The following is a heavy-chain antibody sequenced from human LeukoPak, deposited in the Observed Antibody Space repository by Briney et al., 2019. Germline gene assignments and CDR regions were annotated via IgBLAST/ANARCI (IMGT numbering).Heavy chain of an antibody. CDR1: GFTFSSYA. D-gene: IGHD2-15*01. J-gene: IGHJ3*02. V-gene: IGHV3-30-3*01. CDR3: ARAFTNQYCSGGSCYIWNAFDI. Sequence: PGGSLRLSCAASGFTFSSYAMHWVRQAPGKGLEWVAVISYDGSNKYYADSVKGRFTISRDNSKNTLYLQMNSLRAEDTAVYYCARAFTNQYCSGGSCYIWNAFDIWGQGTMVTVSS. CDR2: ISYDGSNK.